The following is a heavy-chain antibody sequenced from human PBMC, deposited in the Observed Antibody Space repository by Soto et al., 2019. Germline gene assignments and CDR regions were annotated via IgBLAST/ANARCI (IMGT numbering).Heavy chain of an antibody. J-gene: IGHJ6*02. CDR1: GGTFSSYA. V-gene: IGHV1-69*13. Sequence: GASVKVSCKASGGTFSSYAISCVRQAPGQGLEWMGGIIPIFGTANYAQKFQGRVTITADESTSTAYMELSSLRSEDTAVYYCAREGTVRRWLQLPYYYYGMDVWGQGTTVTVSS. CDR2: IIPIFGTA. D-gene: IGHD1-1*01. CDR3: AREGTVRRWLQLPYYYYGMDV.